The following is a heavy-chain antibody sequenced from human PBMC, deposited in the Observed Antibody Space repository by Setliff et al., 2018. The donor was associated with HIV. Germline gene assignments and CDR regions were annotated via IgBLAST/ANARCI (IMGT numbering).Heavy chain of an antibody. CDR2: IYSGGST. J-gene: IGHJ4*02. D-gene: IGHD2-2*01. Sequence: GGSLRLSCAVSEVIVSNNYMSWVRQAPGKGLEWVSVIYSGGSTDHADSVKGRFTISRDNSKNTLYLQMSSLRAEDTAVYYCARALPAAAHTAFDYWGQGTLVTVSS. CDR1: EVIVSNNY. CDR3: ARALPAAAHTAFDY. V-gene: IGHV3-53*01.